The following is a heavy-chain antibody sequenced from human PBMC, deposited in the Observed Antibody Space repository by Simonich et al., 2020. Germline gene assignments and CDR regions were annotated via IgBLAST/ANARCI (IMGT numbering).Heavy chain of an antibody. V-gene: IGHV3-33*01. CDR2: ICNDGSNK. CDR1: GFTFSSYG. D-gene: IGHD6-13*01. CDR3: ARERAAAGEAFDY. Sequence: QVQLVESGGGVVQPGRSLRLSCAASGFTFSSYGMHWVRQAPGKGLEWMAVICNDGSNKYYADSVKVRFTISRDNSKNTLYLQMNSLRAEDTAVYYCARERAAAGEAFDYWGQGTLVTVSS. J-gene: IGHJ4*02.